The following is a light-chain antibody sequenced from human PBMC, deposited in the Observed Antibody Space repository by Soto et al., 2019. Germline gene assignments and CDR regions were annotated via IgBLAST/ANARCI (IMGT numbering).Light chain of an antibody. V-gene: IGKV3-15*01. J-gene: IGKJ3*01. CDR2: GAS. CDR3: QQYNNWPPGFT. CDR1: QTIVSN. Sequence: EIVMTQFPATLSASPGEGATLSCRASQTIVSNLAWYQQKPGQAPRLLIYGASTRATGIPARFSGSGSGTEFSLTISSLQSEDFAVYYCQQYNNWPPGFTFGPGTKVDIK.